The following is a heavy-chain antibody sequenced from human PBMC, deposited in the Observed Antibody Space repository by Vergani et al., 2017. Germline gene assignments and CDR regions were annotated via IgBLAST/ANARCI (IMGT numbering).Heavy chain of an antibody. CDR1: GFTFSSYA. CDR3: AKSHVPRVVVVAATSY. J-gene: IGHJ4*02. Sequence: EVQPLESGGGLVQPGGSLRLSCAASGFTFSSYAMSWVRQAPGKGLEWVSAISGSGGSTYYADSVKGRFTISRDNSKNTLYLQMNSLRAEDTAVYYCAKSHVPRVVVVAATSYWGQGTLVTVSS. D-gene: IGHD2-15*01. V-gene: IGHV3-23*01. CDR2: ISGSGGST.